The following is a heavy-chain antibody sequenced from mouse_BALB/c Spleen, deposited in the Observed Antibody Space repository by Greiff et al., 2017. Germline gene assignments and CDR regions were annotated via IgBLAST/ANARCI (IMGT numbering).Heavy chain of an antibody. CDR2: INPGSGGT. D-gene: IGHD1-1*02. CDR3: ARGYYAIDY. V-gene: IGHV1-54*01. Sequence: QVQLQQSGAELVRPGTSVKVSCKASGYAFTNYLIEWVKQRPGQGLEWIGVINPGSGGTNYNEKFKGKATLTADKSSSTAYMQLSSLTSDDSAVYFCARGYYAIDYWGQGTTLTVSS. J-gene: IGHJ2*01. CDR1: GYAFTNYL.